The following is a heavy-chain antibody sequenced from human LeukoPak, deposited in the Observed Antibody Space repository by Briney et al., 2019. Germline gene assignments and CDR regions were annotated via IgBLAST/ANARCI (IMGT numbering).Heavy chain of an antibody. V-gene: IGHV3-21*01. D-gene: IGHD6-19*01. CDR1: GFAFNTYS. CDR2: ISDSGTYI. Sequence: GGSLRLPCAASGFAFNTYSMNWVRQAPGKGLEWVSSISDSGTYIYYADSVKGRFTFSRDNAKNSLYLQMNSLRAEDTAVYYCARTNLGSGWRFDYWGQGTLVTVSS. CDR3: ARTNLGSGWRFDY. J-gene: IGHJ4*02.